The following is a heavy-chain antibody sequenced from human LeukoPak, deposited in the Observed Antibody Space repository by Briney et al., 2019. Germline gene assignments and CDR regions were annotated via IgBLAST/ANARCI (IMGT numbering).Heavy chain of an antibody. CDR2: IKQDGSEK. Sequence: GGSLRLSCAASGFTFSSYRMSWVRQAPGKGLEWVANIKQDGSEKYYVDSVKGRFTISRDNAKNSLYLQMNSLRAEDTAVYYCARDLIVSGWYEDYFDYWGQGTLVTVSS. J-gene: IGHJ4*02. CDR1: GFTFSSYR. D-gene: IGHD6-19*01. V-gene: IGHV3-7*01. CDR3: ARDLIVSGWYEDYFDY.